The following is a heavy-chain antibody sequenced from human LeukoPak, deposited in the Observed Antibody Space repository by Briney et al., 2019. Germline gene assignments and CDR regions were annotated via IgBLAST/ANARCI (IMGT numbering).Heavy chain of an antibody. CDR3: ATEPRGLDY. J-gene: IGHJ4*02. CDR1: GFTFSSYA. V-gene: IGHV3-23*01. Sequence: GGSLRLSCAASGFTFSSYAMSWVRQAPGKGLEWVSTISGSGGSTDYADSVKGRFTIPRDNSKNTLYLQMNSLRAEDAAVYYCATEPRGLDYWGQGTLVTVSS. CDR2: ISGSGGST. D-gene: IGHD1-14*01.